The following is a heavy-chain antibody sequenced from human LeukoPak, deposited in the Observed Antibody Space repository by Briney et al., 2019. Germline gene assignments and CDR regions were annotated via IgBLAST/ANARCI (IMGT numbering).Heavy chain of an antibody. V-gene: IGHV3-21*01. Sequence: GGSLRLSRAASGFTFSTYAMNWVRQAPGGGLKWVSCITGDSAYIYYADSVKGRFTISRDNAKNSLYLQRNSMRAEDTAVYYCARYGVSSSTSYIDFWGQGTLVTVSS. CDR2: ITGDSAYI. CDR3: ARYGVSSSTSYIDF. D-gene: IGHD2-2*01. J-gene: IGHJ4*02. CDR1: GFTFSTYA.